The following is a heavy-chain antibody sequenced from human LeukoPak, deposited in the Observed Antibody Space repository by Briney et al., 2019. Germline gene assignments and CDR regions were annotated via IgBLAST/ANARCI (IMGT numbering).Heavy chain of an antibody. CDR1: GFTFSDPS. D-gene: IGHD1-26*01. Sequence: GGSLKLSCAASGFTFSDPSIHWVRQASGKGLEWIGLMEKELNGYATAYAASVRGRFTISRDDSQNTAYLQMDSLKTEDTALYYCTRDSGTYNWLDPWGQGTLVNVSS. V-gene: IGHV3-73*01. J-gene: IGHJ5*02. CDR3: TRDSGTYNWLDP. CDR2: MEKELNGYAT.